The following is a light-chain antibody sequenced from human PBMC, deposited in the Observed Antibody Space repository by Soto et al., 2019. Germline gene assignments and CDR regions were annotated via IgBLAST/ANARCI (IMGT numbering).Light chain of an antibody. V-gene: IGKV2-30*01. J-gene: IGKJ4*02. Sequence: DVVMTQSPLSLPVTLGQPASISCRSSQSLLYSDGNTYLSWFQQRPGQSPRRLIYKVSIRDSGVPDRFSGSGAGTDFTMKITRVEAEDVGVYYCMGGTYWPPRTFGGGTKVEIK. CDR1: QSLLYSDGNTY. CDR3: MGGTYWPPRT. CDR2: KVS.